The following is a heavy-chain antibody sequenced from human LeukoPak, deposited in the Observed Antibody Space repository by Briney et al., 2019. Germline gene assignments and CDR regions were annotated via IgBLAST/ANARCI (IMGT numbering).Heavy chain of an antibody. Sequence: PGGSLRLSCAVSGFTFSSYAMSWVRQAPGKGLEWVSAICGRGGSTYYADSVKGRFTISRDNSQNTLYLQMNSLRAEDTAVYYCTRDDYGETFDYWGQGTLVTVSS. CDR1: GFTFSSYA. CDR2: ICGRGGST. D-gene: IGHD4-17*01. V-gene: IGHV3-23*01. J-gene: IGHJ4*02. CDR3: TRDDYGETFDY.